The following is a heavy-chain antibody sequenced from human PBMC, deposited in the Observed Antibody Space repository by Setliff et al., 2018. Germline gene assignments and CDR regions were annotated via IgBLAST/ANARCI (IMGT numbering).Heavy chain of an antibody. CDR1: GASVRSHY. CDR3: ARGGTYRYFDY. J-gene: IGHJ4*02. V-gene: IGHV4-59*02. CDR2: IFYSGAT. Sequence: SETLSLTCTVSGASVRSHYWSWIRQSPEKGLEWIGFIFYSGATKYDPSLKSRVTMSVDTSKNQFSLKLRSVTAADTAMYYCARGGTYRYFDYWGQGALVTVSS.